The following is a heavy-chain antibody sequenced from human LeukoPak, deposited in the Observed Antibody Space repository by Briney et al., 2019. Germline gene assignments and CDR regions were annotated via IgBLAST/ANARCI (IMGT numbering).Heavy chain of an antibody. V-gene: IGHV3-7*01. CDR3: ARAPGEGWFDP. CDR1: GFTFSSYW. Sequence: GGSLRLSCAASGFTFSSYWMSWVRQAPGKGLEWVASIKQDGSEKYYVDSVKGRFTISRDNAKNSLYLQMNSLRAEDTALYYCARAPGEGWFDPWGNGTLVTVYS. J-gene: IGHJ5*02. CDR2: IKQDGSEK. D-gene: IGHD4-17*01.